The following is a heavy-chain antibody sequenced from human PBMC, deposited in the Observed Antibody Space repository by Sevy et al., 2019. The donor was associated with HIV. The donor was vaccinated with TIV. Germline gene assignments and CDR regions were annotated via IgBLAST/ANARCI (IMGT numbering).Heavy chain of an antibody. V-gene: IGHV3-30*18. CDR3: ANSRGRYEGSSWLYYYYLMDV. CDR2: ISSDGSDK. Sequence: GGSLRLSCAAAGFTFSRYGMHWARQAPGEGLKWVAVISSDGSDKEYAESVKGRFTVSRDNSKDTVYLQMNSLRLEDTAIYYCANSRGRYEGSSWLYYYYLMDVWGQGTTVTVSS. D-gene: IGHD6-13*01. J-gene: IGHJ6*02. CDR1: GFTFSRYG.